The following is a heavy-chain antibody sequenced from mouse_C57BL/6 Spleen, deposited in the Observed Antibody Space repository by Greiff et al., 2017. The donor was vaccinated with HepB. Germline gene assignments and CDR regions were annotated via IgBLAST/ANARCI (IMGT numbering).Heavy chain of an antibody. Sequence: EVQLQESGAELVRPGSSVKMSCKTSGYTFTSYGINWVKQRPGQGLEWIGYIYIGNGYTEYNEKFKGKATLTSDTSSSTAYMQLSSLTSEDSATYFCARSYYYGSSYRAMDYWGQGTSVTVSS. D-gene: IGHD1-1*01. CDR3: ARSYYYGSSYRAMDY. CDR1: GYTFTSYG. V-gene: IGHV1-58*01. CDR2: IYIGNGYT. J-gene: IGHJ4*01.